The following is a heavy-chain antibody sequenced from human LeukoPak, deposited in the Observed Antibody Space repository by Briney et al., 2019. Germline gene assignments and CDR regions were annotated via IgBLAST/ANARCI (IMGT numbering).Heavy chain of an antibody. V-gene: IGHV3-21*01. CDR1: GFTFSAYN. D-gene: IGHD3-16*01. J-gene: IGHJ4*02. Sequence: GGSLRLSCAASGFTFSAYNMNWVRQAPGKGLEWVASISSNTNYKYCADSLKGRFTVSRDNAKNSLFLQMNILRAEDTAVYYCARGAGVLGLGGDHWGQGTLVTVSS. CDR3: ARGAGVLGLGGDH. CDR2: ISSNTNYK.